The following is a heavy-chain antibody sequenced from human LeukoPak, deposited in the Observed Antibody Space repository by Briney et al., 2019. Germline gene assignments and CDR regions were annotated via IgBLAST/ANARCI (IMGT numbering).Heavy chain of an antibody. Sequence: PSETLSLTCTASGGSISSSSYYWGWIRQPPGKGLEWIGSIYYSGSTYYNPSLKSRVTISVDTSKNQFSLKLSSVTAADTAVYYCASLPNPRLGYCSGGSCYFDYWGQGTLVTVSS. CDR2: IYYSGST. CDR1: GGSISSSSYY. CDR3: ASLPNPRLGYCSGGSCYFDY. V-gene: IGHV4-39*01. D-gene: IGHD2-15*01. J-gene: IGHJ4*02.